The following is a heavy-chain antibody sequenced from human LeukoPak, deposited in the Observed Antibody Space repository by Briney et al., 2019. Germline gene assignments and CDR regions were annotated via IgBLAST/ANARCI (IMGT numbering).Heavy chain of an antibody. Sequence: GASVKVSCKASGYTFTGYYMHWVRQAPGQGLEWMGWINPNSGGTNYAQKFQGRVTMTRDTSISTAYMELSRLRSDDTAVYYCARARYDFWSGYFAYWGQGTLVTVSS. D-gene: IGHD3-3*01. CDR3: ARARYDFWSGYFAY. J-gene: IGHJ4*02. CDR2: INPNSGGT. CDR1: GYTFTGYY. V-gene: IGHV1-2*02.